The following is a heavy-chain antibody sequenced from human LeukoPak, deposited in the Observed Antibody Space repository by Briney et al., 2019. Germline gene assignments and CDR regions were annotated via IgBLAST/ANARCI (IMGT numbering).Heavy chain of an antibody. V-gene: IGHV3-73*01. CDR1: GFTFSGSA. CDR2: IKDKPNSYAT. CDR3: TRLRNINCSGGSCYFDY. D-gene: IGHD2-15*01. Sequence: PGGSLRLSCAASGFTFSGSAMHWVRQASGKGLELVGRIKDKPNSYATAYAASVRGRFTISRDDSKKTAYLKMNSLKTEGTAVYYCTRLRNINCSGGSCYFDYWGPGTLVTVSS. J-gene: IGHJ4*02.